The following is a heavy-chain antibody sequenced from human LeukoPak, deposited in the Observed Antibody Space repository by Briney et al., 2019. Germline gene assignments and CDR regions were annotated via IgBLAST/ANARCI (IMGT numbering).Heavy chain of an antibody. D-gene: IGHD5-24*01. CDR1: GYTFTSYD. J-gene: IGHJ4*02. CDR3: AVIKDGYNVDFDY. Sequence: ASVKVSCKASGYTFTSYDINWVRQATGRGLEWMGWMNPNSGNTGYAQKFQGRVTMTRNTSISTAYMELSSLRSEDTAVYYCAVIKDGYNVDFDYWGQGTLVTVSS. CDR2: MNPNSGNT. V-gene: IGHV1-8*01.